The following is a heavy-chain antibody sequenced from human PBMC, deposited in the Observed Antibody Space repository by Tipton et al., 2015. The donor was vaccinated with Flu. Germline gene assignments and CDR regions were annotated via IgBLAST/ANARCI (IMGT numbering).Heavy chain of an antibody. V-gene: IGHV3-15*01. CDR1: GFTFSNAW. CDR2: IKSKTDGGTT. Sequence: SLRLSCAASGFTFSNAWMSWVRQAPGKGLEWVGRIKSKTDGGTTDYAAPVKGRFTISRDDSKNTLYLQMNSLKTEDTAVYYCTTFPFHHLYCSSTSCYFDYWGQGTLVTVSS. CDR3: TTFPFHHLYCSSTSCYFDY. D-gene: IGHD2-2*01. J-gene: IGHJ4*02.